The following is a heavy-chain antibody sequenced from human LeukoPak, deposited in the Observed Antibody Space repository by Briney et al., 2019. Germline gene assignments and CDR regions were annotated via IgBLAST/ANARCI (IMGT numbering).Heavy chain of an antibody. Sequence: PGGSLRLSCAASGFTFSSYAMSWVGQAPGKGLEWVSAISGSGGSTYYADSVKGRFAISRDNSKNTLYLQMNSLRAEDTAVYYCARKYCSSTSCLFDCWGQGTLVTVSS. J-gene: IGHJ4*02. V-gene: IGHV3-23*01. CDR2: ISGSGGST. CDR1: GFTFSSYA. D-gene: IGHD2-2*01. CDR3: ARKYCSSTSCLFDC.